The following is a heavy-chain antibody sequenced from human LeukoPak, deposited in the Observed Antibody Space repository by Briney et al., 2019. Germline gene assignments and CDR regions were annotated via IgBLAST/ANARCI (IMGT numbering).Heavy chain of an antibody. CDR3: ARDPYYSGHDHFDY. J-gene: IGHJ4*02. D-gene: IGHD5-12*01. V-gene: IGHV1-2*02. Sequence: GASVKVSCKASGYTFSDYYIHWVRQAPEQGREWMGWLYAKSGVTNYAQKFQGRVTMTRDTSINTAYMELSGLRSDDTAVYYCARDPYYSGHDHFDYWGQGTLVTVSS. CDR1: GYTFSDYY. CDR2: LYAKSGVT.